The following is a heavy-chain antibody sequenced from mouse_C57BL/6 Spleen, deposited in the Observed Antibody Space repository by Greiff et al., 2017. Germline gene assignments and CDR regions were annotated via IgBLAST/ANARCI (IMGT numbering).Heavy chain of an antibody. CDR3: ARSNYCGRSFYRYFDV. V-gene: IGHV1-69*01. J-gene: IGHJ1*03. D-gene: IGHD1-1*01. CDR2: IDPSDSYT. Sequence: QVQLQQPGAELVMPGASVKLSCKASGYTFTSYWMHWVKQRPGQGLEWIGEIDPSDSYTNYNQKFKGKSTLTVDNSSSTAYMQLSSLTSVDSAVYYGARSNYCGRSFYRYFDVWGTGTTVTVSS. CDR1: GYTFTSYW.